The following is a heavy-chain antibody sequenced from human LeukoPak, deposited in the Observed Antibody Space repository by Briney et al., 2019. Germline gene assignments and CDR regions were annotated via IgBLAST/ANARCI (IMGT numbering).Heavy chain of an antibody. D-gene: IGHD3-22*01. CDR3: ARDLNYDSSGYPGN. J-gene: IGHJ4*02. CDR1: GFTFSSYS. Sequence: GGSLRLSCAASGFTFSSYSMSWVRQAPGKGLEWVSSISSSSSYIHYADSVKGRFTISRDNAKNSLYLQMNSLRAEDTAVYYCARDLNYDSSGYPGNWGQGTLVTVSS. V-gene: IGHV3-21*01. CDR2: ISSSSSYI.